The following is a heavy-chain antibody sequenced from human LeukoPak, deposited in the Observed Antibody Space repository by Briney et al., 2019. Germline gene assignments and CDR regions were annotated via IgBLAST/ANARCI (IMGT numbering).Heavy chain of an antibody. CDR3: ARAKRREYSSSFVDY. Sequence: PSETLSLTCTVSGGSISGSTYYWGWIRQPPGKGLEWIGEINHSGSTNYNPSLKSRVTISVDTSKNQFSLKLSSVTAADTAVYYCARAKRREYSSSFVDYWGQGTLVTVSS. V-gene: IGHV4-39*07. D-gene: IGHD6-6*01. CDR2: INHSGST. CDR1: GGSISGSTYY. J-gene: IGHJ4*02.